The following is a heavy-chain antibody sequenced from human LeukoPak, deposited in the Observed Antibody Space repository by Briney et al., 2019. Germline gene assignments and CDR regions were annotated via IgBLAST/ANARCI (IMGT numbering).Heavy chain of an antibody. V-gene: IGHV3-20*04. D-gene: IGHD6-6*01. CDR1: GFIFDDYG. CDR2: INLSGGIT. J-gene: IGHJ4*02. Sequence: GGSLRLSCAASGFIFDDYGMSWVRQAPGKGLEWVSGINLSGGITGYADSVKGRFTISRDNAKNSLYLQMNSLRAEDTALYYCATAARRGEFDYWGQGTLVTVSS. CDR3: ATAARRGEFDY.